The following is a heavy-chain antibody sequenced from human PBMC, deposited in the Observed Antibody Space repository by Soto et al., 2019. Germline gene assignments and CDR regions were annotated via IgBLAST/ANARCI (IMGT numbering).Heavy chain of an antibody. CDR3: ARPQSYYDFWSGVSYGMDV. Sequence: GGSLRLSCAASGFTFSSYSMNWVRQAPGKGLEWVSYISSNSRTIYYADSVKGRFTISRDNAKNSLYLQMNSLRDEDTAVYYCARPQSYYDFWSGVSYGMDVWGQGTTVTVSS. CDR1: GFTFSSYS. V-gene: IGHV3-48*02. J-gene: IGHJ6*02. D-gene: IGHD3-3*01. CDR2: ISSNSRTI.